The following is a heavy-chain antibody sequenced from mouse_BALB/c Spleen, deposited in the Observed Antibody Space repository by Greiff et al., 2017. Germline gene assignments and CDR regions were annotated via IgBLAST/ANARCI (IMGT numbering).Heavy chain of an antibody. D-gene: IGHD1-1*01. J-gene: IGHJ4*01. CDR2: IWAGGST. Sequence: VQRVESGPGLVAPSQSLSITCTVSGFSLTSYGVHWVRQPPGKGLEWLGVIWAGGSTNYNSALMSRLSISKDNSKSQVFLKMNSLQTDDTAMYYCARGLLRYAMDYWGQGTSVTVSS. CDR1: GFSLTSYG. V-gene: IGHV2-9*02. CDR3: ARGLLRYAMDY.